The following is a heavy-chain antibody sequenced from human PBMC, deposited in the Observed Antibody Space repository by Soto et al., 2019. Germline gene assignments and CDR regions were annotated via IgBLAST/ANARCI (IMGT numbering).Heavy chain of an antibody. D-gene: IGHD3-22*01. CDR3: ASDRVYYYDNSGYYNFDS. CDR1: GFIFSNYA. CDR2: VSYDGNNQ. Sequence: QVQLVESGGGVVQPGRSLRVSCAASGFIFSNYAMHWVRQAPGKGLEWVAVVSYDGNNQFYAASVKGLFNIYRDSYKTTLYLQMNNLREEDTAVYSCASDRVYYYDNSGYYNFDSWGQGTLVIVSS. J-gene: IGHJ4*02. V-gene: IGHV3-30-3*01.